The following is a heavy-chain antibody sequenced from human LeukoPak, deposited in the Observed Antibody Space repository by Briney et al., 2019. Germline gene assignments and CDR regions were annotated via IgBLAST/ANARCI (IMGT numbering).Heavy chain of an antibody. V-gene: IGHV1-18*01. CDR2: ISAYNGNT. Sequence: GASVKVSCKASGYTFTSYGISWVRQALGQGLEWMGWISAYNGNTNYAQKLQGRVTMTTDTSTSTAYMELRSLRSDDTAVYYCARVWAPVQNRRTEYQPEEIWFDPWGQGTLVTVSS. D-gene: IGHD2-2*01. CDR1: GYTFTSYG. CDR3: ARVWAPVQNRRTEYQPEEIWFDP. J-gene: IGHJ5*02.